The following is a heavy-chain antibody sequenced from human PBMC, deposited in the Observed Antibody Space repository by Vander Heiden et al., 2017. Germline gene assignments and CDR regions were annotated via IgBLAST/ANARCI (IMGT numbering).Heavy chain of an antibody. V-gene: IGHV3-48*02. CDR1: GFSFSTYG. CDR2: MGTSETDT. Sequence: EVQLVESGGGLVHPGGSLRLSCAASGFSFSTYGMNWVRQSPGKGLEWVSYMGTSETDTHYAASVKGRFTISRDNAKNLLYLQMNGLRDEDTAVYYCATDSVGPVDFDYWGQGTLVTVSS. CDR3: ATDSVGPVDFDY. D-gene: IGHD2-2*01. J-gene: IGHJ4*02.